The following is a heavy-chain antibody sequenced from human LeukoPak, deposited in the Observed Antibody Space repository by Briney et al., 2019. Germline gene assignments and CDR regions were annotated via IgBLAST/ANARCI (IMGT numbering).Heavy chain of an antibody. V-gene: IGHV5-51*01. CDR2: IYPGDSDT. CDR1: GYTFINYW. CDR3: ARLVEKSRYCSGGSCYYNWFDP. J-gene: IGHJ5*02. D-gene: IGHD2-15*01. Sequence: GESLKISCKASGYTFINYWIAWVRQMPEKGLELMGLIYPGDSDTRYSPSFQGQVTISADKSISTAYLQWSSLKASDTAMYYCARLVEKSRYCSGGSCYYNWFDPWGQGTLVTVSS.